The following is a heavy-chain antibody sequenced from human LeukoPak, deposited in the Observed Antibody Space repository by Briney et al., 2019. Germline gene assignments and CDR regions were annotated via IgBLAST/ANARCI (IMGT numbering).Heavy chain of an antibody. CDR2: IIPISDSA. V-gene: IGHV1-69*13. CDR1: GGTFMTDI. CDR3: ARDNDSRDPPHFDY. J-gene: IGHJ4*02. Sequence: GASVKVSCKASGGTFMTDIFNWLRQAPGQSPEWMGGIIPISDSAHSAKRFQGRLTITAEESTSTVYMELSFLTSEDTAVYYCARDNDSRDPPHFDYWGQGTLVTVSS. D-gene: IGHD3-16*01.